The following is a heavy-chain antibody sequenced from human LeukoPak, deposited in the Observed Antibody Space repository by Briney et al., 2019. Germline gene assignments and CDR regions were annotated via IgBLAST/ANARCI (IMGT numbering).Heavy chain of an antibody. V-gene: IGHV3-15*01. J-gene: IGHJ4*02. Sequence: GGSLRLSCAVSGFTFSHAWMSWVRQAPGKGLEWVGRIKSKIDGGTTDYGAPVKGRFTISRDDSKNTLYLQMNSLKSEDTAVYYCTTIRGFCSGRSCLGYWGQGTLVTVSS. CDR2: IKSKIDGGTT. D-gene: IGHD2-15*01. CDR3: TTIRGFCSGRSCLGY. CDR1: GFTFSHAW.